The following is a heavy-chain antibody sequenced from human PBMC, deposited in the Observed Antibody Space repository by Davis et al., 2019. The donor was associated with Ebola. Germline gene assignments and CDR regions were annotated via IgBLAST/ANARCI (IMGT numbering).Heavy chain of an antibody. CDR2: INAGNGNT. V-gene: IGHV1-3*01. D-gene: IGHD3-3*01. CDR1: GYTFTSYA. J-gene: IGHJ5*02. Sequence: ASVKVSCKASGYTFTSYAMHWVRQAPGQRLEWMGWINAGNGNTKYSQKFQGRVTITRDTSASTAYMELRSLRSDDTAVYYCARGPHLYYDFWSGSPRENWFDPWGQGTLVTVSS. CDR3: ARGPHLYYDFWSGSPRENWFDP.